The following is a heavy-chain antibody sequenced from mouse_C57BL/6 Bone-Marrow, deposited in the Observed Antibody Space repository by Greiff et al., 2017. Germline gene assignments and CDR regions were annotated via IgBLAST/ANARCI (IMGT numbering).Heavy chain of an antibody. D-gene: IGHD1-1*01. J-gene: IGHJ4*01. CDR2: IDPNSGGT. CDR3: AREVILYYCYYYAMDY. CDR1: GYTFTSYW. Sequence: QVQLQQPGAELVKPGASVKLSCKASGYTFTSYWMHWVKQRPGRGLEWIGRIDPNSGGTKYNETFTSKATLTVDKPSSTAYMQLSSLTSEDSAVYYCAREVILYYCYYYAMDYWGQGTSVTVSS. V-gene: IGHV1-72*01.